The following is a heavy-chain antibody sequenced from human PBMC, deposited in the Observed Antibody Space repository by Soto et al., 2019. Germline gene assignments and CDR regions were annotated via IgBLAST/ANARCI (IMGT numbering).Heavy chain of an antibody. V-gene: IGHV3-48*02. CDR2: ISSSSSTI. D-gene: IGHD3-3*01. Sequence: PSGSVILSCPASGFTCSSYTMNWVRQAPSKWLEWVSYISSSSSTIYYADSVKGRFTISRDNAKNSLYLQMNSLRDEETAVYYCASVSISQYYAFRNWGQGSTVTVSS. J-gene: IGHJ6*02. CDR3: ASVSISQYYAFRN. CDR1: GFTCSSYT.